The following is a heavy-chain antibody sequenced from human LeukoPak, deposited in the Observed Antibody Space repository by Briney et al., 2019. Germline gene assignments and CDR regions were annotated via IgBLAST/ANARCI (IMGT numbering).Heavy chain of an antibody. Sequence: GGSLRLSCAASGFTFSDYYMTWIRQAPGKGLEWVSYISDSGSTIYYADSVKGRFTISRDNAKNSLYLQMNSLRAEDTAVYYCARHRSGGSQDDAFDIWGQGTMVTVSS. CDR3: ARHRSGGSQDDAFDI. V-gene: IGHV3-11*04. CDR1: GFTFSDYY. D-gene: IGHD2-15*01. CDR2: ISDSGSTI. J-gene: IGHJ3*02.